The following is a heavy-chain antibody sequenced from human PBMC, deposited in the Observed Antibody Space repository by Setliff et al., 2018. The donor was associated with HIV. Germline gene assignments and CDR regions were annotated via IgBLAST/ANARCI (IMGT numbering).Heavy chain of an antibody. J-gene: IGHJ6*02. CDR3: ATDNGPSYSMDI. D-gene: IGHD2-21*01. Sequence: GGSLRLSCAASGFTFSNSWMTWVRQAPGKGLEWLGRIKKSSDGGKTDDASPVKGRFTISRDDSKNTLYLQMNSLKIEDTAVYFCATDNGPSYSMDIWGQGTTVTVSS. V-gene: IGHV3-15*01. CDR1: GFTFSNSW. CDR2: IKKSSDGGKT.